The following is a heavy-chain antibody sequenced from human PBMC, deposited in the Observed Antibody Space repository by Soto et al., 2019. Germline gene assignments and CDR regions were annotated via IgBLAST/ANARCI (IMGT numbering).Heavy chain of an antibody. D-gene: IGHD4-17*01. CDR3: ARDTYGDYGQVLDY. V-gene: IGHV3-7*01. J-gene: IGHJ4*02. Sequence: RQAPGKGLEWVANIKEDGSQKYYVDSVKGRFTISRDNAKNSVYLQMNSLRAEDTAVYYCARDTYGDYGQVLDYWGQGTLVTVSS. CDR2: IKEDGSQK.